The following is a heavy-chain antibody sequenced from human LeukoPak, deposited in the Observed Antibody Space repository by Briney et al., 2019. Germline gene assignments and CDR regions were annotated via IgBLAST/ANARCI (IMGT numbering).Heavy chain of an antibody. Sequence: PSETLSLTCTVSGGSISSYYWSWIRQPPGKGLECIGYIYYSGSTNYNPSLKSRVTISVDASKNHFPLKLSSVTAADTAVYYCARLPSSYSDTSGYSDYWGQGTLVTVSS. CDR2: IYYSGST. V-gene: IGHV4-59*08. CDR1: GGSISSYY. D-gene: IGHD3-22*01. CDR3: ARLPSSYSDTSGYSDY. J-gene: IGHJ4*02.